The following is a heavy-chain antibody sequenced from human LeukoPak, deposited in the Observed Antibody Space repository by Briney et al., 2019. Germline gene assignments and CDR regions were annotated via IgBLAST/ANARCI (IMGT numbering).Heavy chain of an antibody. D-gene: IGHD3-3*01. J-gene: IGHJ6*02. CDR2: INPKSGDT. V-gene: IGHV1-2*02. CDR3: ARGLLYSPMDV. CDR1: GYTFTGYY. Sequence: ASVKVSCKASGYTFTGYYMYWVRLAPGQGLEWMGWINPKSGDTKFAQKFQGRVTMTRDTSISTAYMELSRLTSDDTAVYYCARGLLYSPMDVWGQGTTVIVSS.